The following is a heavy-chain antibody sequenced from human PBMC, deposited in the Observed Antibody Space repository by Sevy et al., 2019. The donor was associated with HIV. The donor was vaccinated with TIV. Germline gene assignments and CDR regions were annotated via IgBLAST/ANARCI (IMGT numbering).Heavy chain of an antibody. CDR3: ARAAPRVTLDFDF. V-gene: IGHV1-2*02. CDR1: GYTFTGYY. J-gene: IGHJ4*02. Sequence: ASVKVSCKASGYTFTGYYMHWVRQAPGQGLEWMGWINPHSDGTNYAQKFQDRDTLTRDTSISTAYMELSRLRSDDTAVYYCARAAPRVTLDFDFWGQGTLVTVSS. CDR2: INPHSDGT. D-gene: IGHD4-4*01.